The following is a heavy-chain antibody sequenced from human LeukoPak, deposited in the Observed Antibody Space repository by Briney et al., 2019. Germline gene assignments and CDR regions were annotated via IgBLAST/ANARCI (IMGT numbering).Heavy chain of an antibody. CDR2: RSHSGSA. CDR1: GGSVSSGTYY. J-gene: IGHJ4*02. D-gene: IGHD6-19*01. V-gene: IGHV4-61*01. CDR3: ARSDYSSGWFDLDC. Sequence: SETLSLTCTVSGGSVSSGTYYWNWIRQPPGQGLEWIGYRSHSGSANYTPSLKSRVTISLDTSKNQFSLRLSSVTAADTAIYYCARSDYSSGWFDLDCWGQGALVTVSS.